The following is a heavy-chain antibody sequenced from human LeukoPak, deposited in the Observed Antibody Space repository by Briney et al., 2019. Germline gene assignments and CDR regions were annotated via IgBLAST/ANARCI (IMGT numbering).Heavy chain of an antibody. CDR2: ISWNSGSI. CDR3: AKSYYYDSSGYYQDAFDI. Sequence: RGRSLRLSCAASGFTFDDYAMHWVRQAPGKGLEWVSGISWNSGSIGYADSVKGRFTISRDNAKNSLYLQMNSLRAEDTALYYCAKSYYYDSSGYYQDAFDIWGQGTMVTVSS. J-gene: IGHJ3*02. D-gene: IGHD3-22*01. V-gene: IGHV3-9*01. CDR1: GFTFDDYA.